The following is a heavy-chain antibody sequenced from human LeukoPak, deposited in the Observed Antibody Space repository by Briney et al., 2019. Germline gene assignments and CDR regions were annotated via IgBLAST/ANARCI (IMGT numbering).Heavy chain of an antibody. CDR2: IYSSVCT. CDR3: ARGGAGNCGGPCYLNWFDP. D-gene: IGHD2-21*02. Sequence: SETLSLTCTVSGDSISSYYWSWIRQPPGKGLEWIGYIYSSVCTKYKHSLKSRVPIALDTPMNRFALEPNSVTAADTAVYYRARGGAGNCGGPCYLNWFDPWGEGTLVTVSS. CDR1: GDSISSYY. J-gene: IGHJ5*02. V-gene: IGHV4-59*01.